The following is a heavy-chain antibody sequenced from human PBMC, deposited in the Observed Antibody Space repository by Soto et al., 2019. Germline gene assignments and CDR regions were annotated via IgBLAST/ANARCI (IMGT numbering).Heavy chain of an antibody. D-gene: IGHD2-15*01. CDR3: ARDHFYGGNPGY. V-gene: IGHV1-18*01. CDR2: ISAYNGNT. CDR1: GYTFTSYG. Sequence: ASVKVSCKASGYTFTSYGVSWVRQAPGQGLEWMGWISAYNGNTNYAQKLQGRVTMTTDTSTSTAYMELRSLRSDDTAVYYCARDHFYGGNPGYWGQGTLVTVSS. J-gene: IGHJ4*02.